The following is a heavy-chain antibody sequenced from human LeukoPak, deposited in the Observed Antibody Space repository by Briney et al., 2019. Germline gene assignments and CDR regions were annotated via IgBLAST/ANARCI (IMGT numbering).Heavy chain of an antibody. CDR3: ARDRVFADYYDSSGYYDY. CDR2: INPNSGGT. D-gene: IGHD3-22*01. Sequence: GASVKVSCKASGYTFTGYYMHWVRQAPGQGLEWMGRINPNSGGTNYAQKLQGRVTRTTDTSTSTACMELRSLRSDDTAVYYCARDRVFADYYDSSGYYDYWGQGTLVTVSS. J-gene: IGHJ4*02. V-gene: IGHV1-2*06. CDR1: GYTFTGYY.